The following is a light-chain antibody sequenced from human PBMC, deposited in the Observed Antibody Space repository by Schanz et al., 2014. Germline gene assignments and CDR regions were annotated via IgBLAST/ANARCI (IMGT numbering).Light chain of an antibody. J-gene: IGLJ1*01. CDR2: EVS. Sequence: QSALTQPASVSGSPGQSITISCTGTSSDVGGYNYVSWYQQHPGKAPKLMIHEVSKRPSGVSNRFSGSKSGNTASLRISGLQAEDDADYYCCSYAGSSTYYVFGTGIKLTVL. V-gene: IGLV2-23*02. CDR3: CSYAGSSTYYV. CDR1: SSDVGGYNY.